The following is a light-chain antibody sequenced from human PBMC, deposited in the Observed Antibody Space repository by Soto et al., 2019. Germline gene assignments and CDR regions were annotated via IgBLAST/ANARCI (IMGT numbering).Light chain of an antibody. CDR1: SGDIGGNNY. J-gene: IGLJ3*02. CDR2: DVT. CDR3: NSFTASGTLL. Sequence: QSALTQPASVSGSPGQSITISCAGSSGDIGGNNYVSWFQQHPGKAPKVILHDVTIRPSGVSNRFSGSKSGNTASLTISGLQAEDDAMYYCNSFTASGTLLFGGGTKVTVL. V-gene: IGLV2-14*01.